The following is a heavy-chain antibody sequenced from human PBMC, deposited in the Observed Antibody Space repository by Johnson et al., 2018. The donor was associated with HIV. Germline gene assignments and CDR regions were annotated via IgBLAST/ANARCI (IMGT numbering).Heavy chain of an antibody. D-gene: IGHD2-21*01. J-gene: IGHJ3*02. Sequence: VQLVESGGGVVQPGGSLRLSCAASGFTFSNYGMHWVRQSPGKGLEWVSYISSSGNPIYYADSVKGRFTISRDNAKNSLYLQMNSLRAEDTAVYYCARDWVIGDAFDIWDQGTMVTVSS. CDR1: GFTFSNYG. CDR2: ISSSGNPI. CDR3: ARDWVIGDAFDI. V-gene: IGHV3-48*04.